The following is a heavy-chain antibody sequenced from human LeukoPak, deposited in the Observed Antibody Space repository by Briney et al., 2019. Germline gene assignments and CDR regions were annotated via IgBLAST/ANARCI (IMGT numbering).Heavy chain of an antibody. D-gene: IGHD6-19*01. CDR3: AKGGYSSGWRNYFDY. Sequence: GGSLRLSCAASGFTFSSYAMSWVRQAPGKGLEWVSTISATGGSTYYADSVKGRFTISRDNSKDTLYLQMNSLRAEDTAVYYCAKGGYSSGWRNYFDYWGQGTLVTVSS. V-gene: IGHV3-23*01. J-gene: IGHJ4*02. CDR2: ISATGGST. CDR1: GFTFSSYA.